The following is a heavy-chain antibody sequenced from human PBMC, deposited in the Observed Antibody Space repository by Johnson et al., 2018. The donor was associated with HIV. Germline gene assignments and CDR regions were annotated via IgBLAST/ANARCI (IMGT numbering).Heavy chain of an antibody. Sequence: VQLVESGGGLVQPGGSLRLSCAASGFTLSDHYMDWVRQAAGKGLEWVGRTKNKANSYTTEYAASVKGRFTISRDDSKNTLYLQMNSLKTEDTAVYYCTTEDPRGYGYLCSFGDAFDIWGQGTMVTVSS. CDR3: TTEDPRGYGYLCSFGDAFDI. D-gene: IGHD5-18*01. V-gene: IGHV3-72*01. CDR2: TKNKANSYTT. CDR1: GFTLSDHY. J-gene: IGHJ3*02.